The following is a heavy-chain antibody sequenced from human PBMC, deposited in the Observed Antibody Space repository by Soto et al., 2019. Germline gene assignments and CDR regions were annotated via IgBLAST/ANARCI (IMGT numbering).Heavy chain of an antibody. CDR1: GFSLSTSGVG. Sequence: QITLKESGPTLVKPTQTLTLTCTFSGFSLSTSGVGVGWIRQPPGKALEWLALIYWDDDKRYSPSLKSRLTITNDTSKNQVVLTMTNMDPVDTATYYCAHSLNYDILTGYFDYWGQGTLVTVSS. D-gene: IGHD3-9*01. V-gene: IGHV2-5*02. CDR3: AHSLNYDILTGYFDY. CDR2: IYWDDDK. J-gene: IGHJ4*02.